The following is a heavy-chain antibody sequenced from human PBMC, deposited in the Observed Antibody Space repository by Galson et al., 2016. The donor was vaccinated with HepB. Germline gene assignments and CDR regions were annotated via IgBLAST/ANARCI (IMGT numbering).Heavy chain of an antibody. D-gene: IGHD2/OR15-2a*01. CDR3: ATFSDNTSPLFYYYYALDV. J-gene: IGHJ6*02. CDR1: GDTLKNNG. V-gene: IGHV1-69*13. CDR2: IIPIFATS. Sequence: SVKVSCKASGDTLKNNGVSWVRQAPGQGLEWMGGIIPIFATSNSAQKFQGRLTITADESTGTAHMDLSNLGSEDTAIYYCATFSDNTSPLFYYYYALDVWGQGTAVTVSS.